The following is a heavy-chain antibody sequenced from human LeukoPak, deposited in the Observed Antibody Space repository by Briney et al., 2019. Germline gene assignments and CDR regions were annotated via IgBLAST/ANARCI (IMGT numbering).Heavy chain of an antibody. Sequence: GGSLRLSCAASGFTFSSYSMNWVRQAPGKGLEWVSSISSSSSYIYYADSVKGRFTISRDNAKNSLYLQMNSLRAEDTAVYYCAKVGLMVQGVPPYYFDYWGQGTLVTVSS. CDR1: GFTFSSYS. D-gene: IGHD3-10*01. J-gene: IGHJ4*02. CDR2: ISSSSSYI. CDR3: AKVGLMVQGVPPYYFDY. V-gene: IGHV3-21*01.